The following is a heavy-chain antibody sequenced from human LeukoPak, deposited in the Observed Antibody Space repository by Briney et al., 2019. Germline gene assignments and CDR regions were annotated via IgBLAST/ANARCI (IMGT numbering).Heavy chain of an antibody. CDR1: GGSFSGYY. CDR3: ASPRLGGAFDI. J-gene: IGHJ3*02. CDR2: INHSGST. V-gene: IGHV4-34*01. D-gene: IGHD7-27*01. Sequence: SETLSLTCAVYGGSFSGYYWSWIRQPPGKGLEWIGEINHSGSTNYNPSLKSRVTISVDTSKNQISLKLSSVTAADTAVYYCASPRLGGAFDIWGQGTMVTVSS.